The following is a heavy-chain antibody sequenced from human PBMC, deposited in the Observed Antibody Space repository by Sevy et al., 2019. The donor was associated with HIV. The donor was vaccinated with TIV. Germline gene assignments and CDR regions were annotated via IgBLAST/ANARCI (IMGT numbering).Heavy chain of an antibody. CDR3: AGARYDSSGSFDAFDI. J-gene: IGHJ3*02. V-gene: IGHV3-23*01. Sequence: GGSLRLSCTGSGFTFSNYAMNWVRQAPGKGLEWVSTIFRSGDVTYYADSVKGRFTISRDNSRNTRFLQMKSLGAEDTAVYYCAGARYDSSGSFDAFDIWGQGTMVTVSS. D-gene: IGHD3-22*01. CDR2: IFRSGDVT. CDR1: GFTFSNYA.